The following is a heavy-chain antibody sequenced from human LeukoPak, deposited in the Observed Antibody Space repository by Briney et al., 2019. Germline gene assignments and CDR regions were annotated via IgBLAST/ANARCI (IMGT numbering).Heavy chain of an antibody. CDR1: GGTFSSYA. CDR2: IIPFFGTA. CDR3: ARGELENYYYYMDV. Sequence: ASVKVSCKASGGTFSSYAISWVRQAPGQGLEWMGGIIPFFGTANYAQKFQGRVTITTDESTSTAYMELSSLRSEDTAVYYCARGELENYYYYMDVWGKGTTVTVSS. J-gene: IGHJ6*03. D-gene: IGHD3-10*01. V-gene: IGHV1-69*05.